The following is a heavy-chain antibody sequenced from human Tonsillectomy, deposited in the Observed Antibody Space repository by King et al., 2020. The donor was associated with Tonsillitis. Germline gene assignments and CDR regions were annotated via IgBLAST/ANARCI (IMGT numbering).Heavy chain of an antibody. V-gene: IGHV3-33*05. J-gene: IGHJ4*02. CDR1: GFTFSTYG. D-gene: IGHD3-22*01. CDR3: ARAYYYDTIRTPHY. Sequence: VQLVESGGGVVQPRRSLRLSCAASGFTFSTYGIHWVRQAPGKGLEWVALISYDGSNKYYADPVRGRFTISRDTSKNTVYLQMNSLRAEDTAVYYCARAYYYDTIRTPHYWGQGTLITVSS. CDR2: ISYDGSNK.